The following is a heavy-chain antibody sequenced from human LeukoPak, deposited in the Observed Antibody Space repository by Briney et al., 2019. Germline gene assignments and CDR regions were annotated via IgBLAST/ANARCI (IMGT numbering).Heavy chain of an antibody. J-gene: IGHJ4*02. CDR2: ISGSGGST. D-gene: IGHD3-22*01. CDR1: GFTFSSYA. Sequence: GRSLRLSCAAPGFTFSSYAMSWVRQAPGKGLEWVSAISGSGGSTYYADSVKGRFTISGDNSKNTLYLQMNSLRAEDTAVYYCAKFAGSRVVVPTYWGQGTLVTVSS. V-gene: IGHV3-23*01. CDR3: AKFAGSRVVVPTY.